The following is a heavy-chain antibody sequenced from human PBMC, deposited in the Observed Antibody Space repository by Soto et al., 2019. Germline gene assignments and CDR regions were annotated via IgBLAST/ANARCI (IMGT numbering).Heavy chain of an antibody. Sequence: PSETLSLTCSVSRGSVSSATYYWNWMRQPPGKPLEWIGYIYYSGSTNYNPSLKSRVTISLDTSNDRFSLRLSSVTAADTAVYYCATTRDKNINYYYDLDVWGPGTTVTVSS. J-gene: IGHJ6*02. CDR3: ATTRDKNINYYYDLDV. D-gene: IGHD1-20*01. CDR2: IYYSGST. CDR1: RGSVSSATYY. V-gene: IGHV4-61*01.